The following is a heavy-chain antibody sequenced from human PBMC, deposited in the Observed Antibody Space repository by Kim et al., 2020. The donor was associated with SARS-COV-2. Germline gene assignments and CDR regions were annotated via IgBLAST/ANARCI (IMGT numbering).Heavy chain of an antibody. CDR2: ISGSGGST. D-gene: IGHD3-10*01. V-gene: IGHV3-23*01. CDR3: AKDPYGSGSYYHYFDY. Sequence: GGSLRLSCAASGFTFSSYAMSWVRQAPGKGLEWVSAISGSGGSTYYADSVKGRFTISRDNSKNTLYLQMNSLRAEDTAVYYCAKDPYGSGSYYHYFDYWGQGTLVTVSS. J-gene: IGHJ4*02. CDR1: GFTFSSYA.